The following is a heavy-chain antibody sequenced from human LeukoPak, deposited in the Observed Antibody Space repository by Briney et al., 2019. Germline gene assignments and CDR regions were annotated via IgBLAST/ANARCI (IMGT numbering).Heavy chain of an antibody. CDR3: ARAGSEYAFDI. V-gene: IGHV3-48*04. CDR1: GFTFSSYS. CDR2: ISSSSSTI. D-gene: IGHD3-10*01. J-gene: IGHJ3*02. Sequence: GGSLRLSCAASGFTFSSYSMNWVRQAPGKGLEWVSYISSSSSTIYYADSVKGRFTISRDNAKNSLYLQMNSLRAEDTAVYYCARAGSEYAFDIWGQGTTVTVSS.